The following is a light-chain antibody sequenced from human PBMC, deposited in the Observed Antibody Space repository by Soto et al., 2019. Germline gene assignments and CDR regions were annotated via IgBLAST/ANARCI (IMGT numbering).Light chain of an antibody. J-gene: IGKJ1*01. Sequence: DIVMTQSPDSLAVSLGERATINCKSSQSVLYSSNNKNYLAWYQQKPGQPPKLLIYGASTRESGVPDRFCGSGSGTDFTLTISSLQAGDVAVYFCQQYYGTLPTFGQGTKVEI. CDR3: QQYYGTLPT. V-gene: IGKV4-1*01. CDR2: GAS. CDR1: QSVLYSSNNKNY.